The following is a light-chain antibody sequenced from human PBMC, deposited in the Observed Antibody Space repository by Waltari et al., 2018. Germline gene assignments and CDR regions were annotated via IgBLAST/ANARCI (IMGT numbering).Light chain of an antibody. Sequence: DIQMTQSPSSLSASVGDRAPITCRASQSISSYLNWYQQKPGKAPKLLFYAASSLQSGVPSRFSGSGSGTDFTLTISSLQPEDFATYYCQQSYSTPWTFGQGTKVEIK. CDR2: AAS. V-gene: IGKV1-39*01. CDR3: QQSYSTPWT. J-gene: IGKJ1*01. CDR1: QSISSY.